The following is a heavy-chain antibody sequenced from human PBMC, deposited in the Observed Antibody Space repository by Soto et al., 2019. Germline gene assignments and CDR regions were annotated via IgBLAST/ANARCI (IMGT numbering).Heavy chain of an antibody. CDR1: GYTFSTYD. CDR3: AVMSRKASYYARDFVK. CDR2: SNPKNGET. V-gene: IGHV1-8*01. Sequence: SGKVSCKASGYTFSTYDINCIRQAPGQGREGMGWSNPKNGETGYAQKSQCSFIMTRDTSITTSYIELTILRSADTALYYCAVMSRKASYYARDFVKWGRGDLGIFSS. J-gene: IGHJ4*02. D-gene: IGHD3-10*01.